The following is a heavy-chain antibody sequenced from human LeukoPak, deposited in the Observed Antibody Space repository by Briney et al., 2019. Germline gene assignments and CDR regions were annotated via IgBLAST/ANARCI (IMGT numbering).Heavy chain of an antibody. CDR3: AGRYSSSWYKGWFDP. Sequence: SEALSLTCAVSGGSISSSNWWSWVRQPPGKGLEWIGEIYHSGSTNYNPSLKSRVTISVDKSKNQFSLKLSSVTAADTAVYYCAGRYSSSWYKGWFDPWGQGTLVAVSS. D-gene: IGHD6-13*01. V-gene: IGHV4-4*02. J-gene: IGHJ5*02. CDR1: GGSISSSNW. CDR2: IYHSGST.